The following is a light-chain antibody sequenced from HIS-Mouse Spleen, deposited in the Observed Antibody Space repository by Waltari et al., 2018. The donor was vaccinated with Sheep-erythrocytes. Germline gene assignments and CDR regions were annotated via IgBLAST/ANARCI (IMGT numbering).Light chain of an antibody. J-gene: IGLJ1*01. CDR1: SSDVGGYNY. CDR3: CSYAGSYNYV. Sequence: QSALTQPRPVSGSPGQSVTISCTGTSSDVGGYNYVSWYQQHPGKAPKLMIYDVSKRPSGVHDRFSGAKSGNTASLTISGLQAEDEADYYCCSYAGSYNYVFGTGTKVTVL. V-gene: IGLV2-11*01. CDR2: DVS.